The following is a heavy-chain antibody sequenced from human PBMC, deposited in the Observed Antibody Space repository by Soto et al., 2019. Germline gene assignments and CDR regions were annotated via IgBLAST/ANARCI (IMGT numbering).Heavy chain of an antibody. D-gene: IGHD3-22*01. CDR2: ISYDGNNK. CDR3: AKGRMYSPDRSGYYVLYN. Sequence: GGSLRLSCAASGFTFSDYGIHWVRQAPGKGLEWVSLISYDGNNKYFAESVKGRFTISRDNSKNTLFLQMNSLRAEDSAVYYCAKGRMYSPDRSGYYVLYNWGQGTLVTVSS. V-gene: IGHV3-30*18. J-gene: IGHJ4*02. CDR1: GFTFSDYG.